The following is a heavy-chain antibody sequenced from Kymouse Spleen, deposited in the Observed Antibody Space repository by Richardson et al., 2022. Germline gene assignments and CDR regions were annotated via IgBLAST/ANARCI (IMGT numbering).Heavy chain of an antibody. D-gene: IGHD3-3*01. V-gene: IGHV4-34*01. CDR2: INHSGST. J-gene: IGHJ4*02. CDR3: ASLTIFGVVDY. Sequence: QVQLQQWGAGLLKPSETLSLTCAVYGGSFSGYYWSWIRQPPGKGLEWIGEINHSGSTNYNPSLKSRVTISVDTSKNQFSLKLSSVTAADTAVYYCASLTIFGVVDYWGQGTLVTVSS. CDR1: GGSFSGYY.